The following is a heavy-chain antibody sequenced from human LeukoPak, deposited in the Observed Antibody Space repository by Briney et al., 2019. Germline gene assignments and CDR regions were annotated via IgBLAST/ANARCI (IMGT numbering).Heavy chain of an antibody. CDR1: GGTFSRYA. CDR3: ARTPYCSSTSCYYMDV. J-gene: IGHJ6*03. CDR2: ISAYNGNT. D-gene: IGHD2-2*01. V-gene: IGHV1-18*01. Sequence: ASVKVSCKASGGTFSRYAISWVRQAPGQGLEWMGWISAYNGNTNYAQKLQGRVTMTTDTSTSTAYMELSSLRSEDTAVYYCARTPYCSSTSCYYMDVWGKGTTVTVSS.